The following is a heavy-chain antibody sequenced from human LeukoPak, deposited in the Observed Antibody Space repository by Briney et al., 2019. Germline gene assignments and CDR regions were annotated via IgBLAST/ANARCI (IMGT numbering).Heavy chain of an antibody. D-gene: IGHD3-3*01. CDR2: INSDGSST. CDR1: GFTFSSYW. J-gene: IGHJ5*02. CDR3: ARYRITIFGPPGWFDP. V-gene: IGHV3-74*01. Sequence: GGSLRLSXAASGFTFSSYWMHWVRQAPGKGLVWVSRINSDGSSTSYADSVKGRFTISRDNAKNTLYLQMNSLRAEDTAVYYCARYRITIFGPPGWFDPWGQGTLVTVSS.